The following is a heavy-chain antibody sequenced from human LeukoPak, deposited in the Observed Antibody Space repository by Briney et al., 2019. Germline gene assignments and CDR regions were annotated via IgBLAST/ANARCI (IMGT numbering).Heavy chain of an antibody. CDR1: GYTFTSYG. J-gene: IGHJ4*02. V-gene: IGHV1-69*13. CDR2: IIPIFGTA. D-gene: IGHD3-10*01. CDR3: ATVLRYYYGSGSPVD. Sequence: SVKVSCKASGYTFTSYGISWVRQAPGQGLEWMGGIIPIFGTANYAQKFQGRVTITADESTSTAYMELSSLRSEDTAVYYCATVLRYYYGSGSPVDWGQGTLVTVSS.